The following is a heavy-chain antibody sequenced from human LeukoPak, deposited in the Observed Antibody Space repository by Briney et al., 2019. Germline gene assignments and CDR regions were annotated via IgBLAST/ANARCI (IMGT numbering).Heavy chain of an antibody. Sequence: GGSLRLSCAASGFTFSSYAMSWVRQAPGKGLEWVSAISGSGGSTYYADSVKGRFTISRDSSKNTLFLQMNRLRPEDAAVYYCAKAPVTTCRGAFCYPFDYWGLGTLVTVSS. CDR2: ISGSGGST. CDR3: AKAPVTTCRGAFCYPFDY. D-gene: IGHD2-15*01. CDR1: GFTFSSYA. V-gene: IGHV3-23*01. J-gene: IGHJ4*02.